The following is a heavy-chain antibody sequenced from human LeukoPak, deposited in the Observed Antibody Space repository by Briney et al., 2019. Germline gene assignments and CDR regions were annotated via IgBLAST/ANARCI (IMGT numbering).Heavy chain of an antibody. CDR1: GYTFTGYY. J-gene: IGHJ6*03. CDR2: INPNSGGT. V-gene: IGHV1-2*02. Sequence: ASVKVSCKASGYTFTGYYMHWVRQAPGQGLEWMGWINPNSGGTNYAQKFQGRVTMTRDTSISTAYMELSRLRSDDMAVYYCARSVRITMVRGGVNRYYMDVWGKGTTVTVSS. D-gene: IGHD3-10*01. CDR3: ARSVRITMVRGGVNRYYMDV.